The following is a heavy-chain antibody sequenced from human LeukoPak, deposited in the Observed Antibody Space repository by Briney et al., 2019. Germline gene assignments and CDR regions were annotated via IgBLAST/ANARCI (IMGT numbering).Heavy chain of an antibody. CDR1: ESTFTGYY. Sequence: ASVKVSCKASESTFTGYYIHWVREAPGQGLEWMGWINPNSGGTNYAQKFQGRVTMTRDTSISTAYMELSRLRSDDTAVYYCARAEKRGYSYSQSYWGQGTLVTVSS. V-gene: IGHV1-2*02. CDR3: ARAEKRGYSYSQSY. D-gene: IGHD5-18*01. CDR2: INPNSGGT. J-gene: IGHJ4*02.